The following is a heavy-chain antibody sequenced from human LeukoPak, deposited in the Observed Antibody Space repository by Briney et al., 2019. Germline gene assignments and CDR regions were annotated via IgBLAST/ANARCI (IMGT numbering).Heavy chain of an antibody. CDR2: ISSSSSYI. V-gene: IGHV3-21*01. Sequence: GGSLRLXCAASGFTFSSYSMNWVRQAPGKGLEWVSSISSSSSYIYYADSVKGRFTISRDNAKNSLYLQMNSLRAEDTAVYYCASVVVAAKKSAFDIWGQGTMVTVSS. J-gene: IGHJ3*02. CDR3: ASVVVAAKKSAFDI. CDR1: GFTFSSYS. D-gene: IGHD2-15*01.